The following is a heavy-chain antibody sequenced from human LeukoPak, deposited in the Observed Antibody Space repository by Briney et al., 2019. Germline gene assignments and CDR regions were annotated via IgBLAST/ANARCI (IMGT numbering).Heavy chain of an antibody. J-gene: IGHJ4*02. V-gene: IGHV3-48*04. CDR3: ARGQLCSSTSCSSYGGDY. Sequence: GGSLRLSCAASGFTFSSYSMNWVRQAPGKGLEWVSYTSSSSSTIYYADSVKGRFTISRDNAKNSLYLQMNSLRAEDTAVYYCARGQLCSSTSCSSYGGDYWGQGTLVTVSS. CDR2: TSSSSSTI. D-gene: IGHD2-2*01. CDR1: GFTFSSYS.